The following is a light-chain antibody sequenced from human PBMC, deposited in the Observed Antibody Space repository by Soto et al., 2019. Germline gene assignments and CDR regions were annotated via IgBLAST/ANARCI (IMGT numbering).Light chain of an antibody. J-gene: IGLJ1*01. CDR3: QAWDSSTVV. CDR1: KLGDKY. CDR2: QDS. V-gene: IGLV3-1*01. Sequence: SYVLTQPPSVSVSPGQTASITCSGDKLGDKYACWYQQKPGQSPVLVIYQDSKRPSGIPERFSGSNSGNTATLTISGTQAMDEADYYCQAWDSSTVVFGTGTKLTVL.